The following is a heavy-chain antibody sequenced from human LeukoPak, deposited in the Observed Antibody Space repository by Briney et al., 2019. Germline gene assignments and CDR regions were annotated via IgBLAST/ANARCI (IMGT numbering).Heavy chain of an antibody. Sequence: GASVKVSCKASGYTFTGYYMHWVGQAPGQGREWMGRINHNSGGTNYAKKFQGRVAMTSDTSISTAYMELSRLRSDDTAVYYCARGVDLWYFDYWGQGTLVTVSS. V-gene: IGHV1-2*06. J-gene: IGHJ4*02. CDR1: GYTFTGYY. D-gene: IGHD2-15*01. CDR3: ARGVDLWYFDY. CDR2: INHNSGGT.